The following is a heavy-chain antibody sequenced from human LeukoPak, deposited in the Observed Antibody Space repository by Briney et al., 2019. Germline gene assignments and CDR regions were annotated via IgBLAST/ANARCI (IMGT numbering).Heavy chain of an antibody. D-gene: IGHD1-26*01. CDR1: GFTFSSQW. CDR3: ASWGEGALDN. Sequence: GGSLRLSCAASGFTFSSQWMGWVRQAPGKGLEWVANVNQGGTEKFYVDSVKGRFTISRDNAENSLYLQMNSLRVEDTGVYYCASWGEGALDNWGQGTLVTVSS. V-gene: IGHV3-7*01. J-gene: IGHJ4*02. CDR2: VNQGGTEK.